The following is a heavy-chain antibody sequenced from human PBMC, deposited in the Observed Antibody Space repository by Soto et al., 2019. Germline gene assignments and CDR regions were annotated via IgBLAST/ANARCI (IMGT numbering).Heavy chain of an antibody. Sequence: PGGSLRLSCAASGFTFSSYGMHWVRQAPGKGLEWVAVIWYDGSNKYYADSVKGRFTISRDNSKNTLYLQMNSLRAEDTAVYYCARRYCSSTSCFFACCYMDVWGKGTTVTVSS. J-gene: IGHJ6*03. CDR3: ARRYCSSTSCFFACCYMDV. D-gene: IGHD2-2*01. V-gene: IGHV3-33*01. CDR1: GFTFSSYG. CDR2: IWYDGSNK.